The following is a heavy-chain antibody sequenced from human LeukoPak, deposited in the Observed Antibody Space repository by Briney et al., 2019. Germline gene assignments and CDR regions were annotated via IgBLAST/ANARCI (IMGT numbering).Heavy chain of an antibody. Sequence: GGSLRLSCAASGFTFSSYAMSWVRQAPGKGLEWVSGISGSGGSTYYADSVKGRFTISRDNSKNTLYLQMNSLRAEDTAVYYCAKAGLRYFDWSEAIDYWGQGTLVTVSS. CDR2: ISGSGGST. CDR3: AKAGLRYFDWSEAIDY. CDR1: GFTFSSYA. J-gene: IGHJ4*02. D-gene: IGHD3-9*01. V-gene: IGHV3-23*01.